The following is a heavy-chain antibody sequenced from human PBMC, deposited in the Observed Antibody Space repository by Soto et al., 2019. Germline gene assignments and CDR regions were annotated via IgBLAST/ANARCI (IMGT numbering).Heavy chain of an antibody. J-gene: IGHJ5*02. CDR1: GGSISSSSYY. D-gene: IGHD3-22*01. CDR3: ARSKYYYDSSGYRDNWFDP. V-gene: IGHV4-39*01. CDR2: IYYSGST. Sequence: QLQLQESGPGLVKPSETLSLTCTVSGGSISSSSYYWGWIRQPPGKGLEWIGSIYYSGSTYYNPSLKSRVTISVDTSKNQFSLKLSSVTAADTAVYYCARSKYYYDSSGYRDNWFDPWGQGTLVTVSS.